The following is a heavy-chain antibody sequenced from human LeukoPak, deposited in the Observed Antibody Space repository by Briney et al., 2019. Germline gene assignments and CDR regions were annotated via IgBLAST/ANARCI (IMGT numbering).Heavy chain of an antibody. V-gene: IGHV3-53*01. CDR1: GFTVSSNR. J-gene: IGHJ3*02. CDR2: IYSGGST. D-gene: IGHD3-3*01. CDR3: ARCFWSGSVDAFDI. Sequence: GGSLRLSCAASGFTVSSNRMSWVRQAPGKGLEWVSVIYSGGSTYYADSVKGRFTISRDNSKNTLYLQMNSLRAEDTAVYYCARCFWSGSVDAFDIWGQGTMVTVSS.